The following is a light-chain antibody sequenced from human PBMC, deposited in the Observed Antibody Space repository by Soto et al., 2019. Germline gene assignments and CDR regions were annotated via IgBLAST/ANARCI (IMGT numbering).Light chain of an antibody. V-gene: IGLV1-51*01. CDR1: SSNIGNRY. J-gene: IGLJ1*01. CDR2: DNN. Sequence: QSELTQPPSVSAAPGQKVTISCSGSSSNIGNRYVSWYQHRPGTAPKLLIYDNNKRPSGIPDRFSGSKSGTSATLGITGLQTGDEADYYCATWDDSRSAAGFGPGTKGTVL. CDR3: ATWDDSRSAAG.